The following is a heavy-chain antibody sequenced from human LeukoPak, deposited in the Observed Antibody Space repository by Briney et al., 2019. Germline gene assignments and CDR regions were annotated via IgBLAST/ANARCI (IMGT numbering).Heavy chain of an antibody. CDR3: ARNYDSGSYFTD. D-gene: IGHD3-10*01. J-gene: IGHJ4*02. CDR1: GFTVSTNY. CDR2: VYGGGAT. V-gene: IGHV3-53*01. Sequence: PGGSLRLSCAASGFTVSTNYMTWVRQAPGKGLEWVSAVYGGGATYYADSVKGRFTISRDNSKNTLYLQMNSLRAEDTAVYYCARNYDSGSYFTDWGQGALVTVSS.